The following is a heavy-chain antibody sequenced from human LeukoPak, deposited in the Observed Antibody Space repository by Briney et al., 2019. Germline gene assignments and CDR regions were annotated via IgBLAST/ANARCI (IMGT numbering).Heavy chain of an antibody. V-gene: IGHV4-38-2*02. CDR3: ARRRMGLRLYFDY. J-gene: IGHJ4*02. CDR2: IYYSGNT. Sequence: SETLSLTCTVSGYSISSGYYWGWIRQPPGKGLEWIGSIYYSGNTYYNASLKSRVTISVDTSKNQFSLKLSSVTAADTAVYYCARRRMGLRLYFDYWGQGTLVTVSS. D-gene: IGHD3-16*01. CDR1: GYSISSGYY.